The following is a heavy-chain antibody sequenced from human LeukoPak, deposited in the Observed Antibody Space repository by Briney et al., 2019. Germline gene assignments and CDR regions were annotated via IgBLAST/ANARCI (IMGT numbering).Heavy chain of an antibody. CDR3: ARMVGLVSDY. J-gene: IGHJ4*02. CDR2: TYYRSKWHS. CDR1: GDSVSSNSAA. V-gene: IGHV6-1*01. D-gene: IGHD3-10*01. Sequence: SQTLSLTCAISGDSVSSNSAALNWIRQSPSRGLEWLGRTYYRSKWHSYYAPSVKSRITINPDTSKNQFSLQLKSVTPEDTAVYYCARMVGLVSDYWGQGTLVTVSS.